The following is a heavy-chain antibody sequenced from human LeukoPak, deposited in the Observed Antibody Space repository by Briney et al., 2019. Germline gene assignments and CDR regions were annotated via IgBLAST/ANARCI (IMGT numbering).Heavy chain of an antibody. Sequence: GGSLRLSCAASGFTFSSYSMNWVRQAPGKGLEWVSSISSSSSYIYYADSVKGRFTISRDNAKNSLYLQMNSLRAEDTAVYYCARVNYYDSSGPYDAFDIWGQGTMVTVSS. CDR2: ISSSSSYI. V-gene: IGHV3-21*01. D-gene: IGHD3-22*01. CDR3: ARVNYYDSSGPYDAFDI. J-gene: IGHJ3*02. CDR1: GFTFSSYS.